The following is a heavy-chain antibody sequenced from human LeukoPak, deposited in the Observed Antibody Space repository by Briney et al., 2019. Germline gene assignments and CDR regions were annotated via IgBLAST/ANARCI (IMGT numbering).Heavy chain of an antibody. D-gene: IGHD3-3*01. CDR3: ARGHDDFWKE. V-gene: IGHV1-2*02. CDR2: INPNSGGT. Sequence: ASVKVSCKASGYTFTSYGISWVRQAPGQGLEWMGWINPNSGGTNYAQKFQGRVTMTRDTSISTAYMELSRLRSDDTAVYYCARGHDDFWKEWGQGTLVTVSS. CDR1: GYTFTSYG. J-gene: IGHJ4*02.